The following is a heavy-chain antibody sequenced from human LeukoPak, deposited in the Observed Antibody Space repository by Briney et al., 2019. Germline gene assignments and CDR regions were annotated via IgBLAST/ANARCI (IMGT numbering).Heavy chain of an antibody. CDR2: IYFSGST. Sequence: SETLSLTCSVFGGSISSYYWSWIRQPPGKGLEWIGDIYFSGSTNYNPSLKSRASISVDPSRNEFSLKLNSVTAADTAVYYCARADYSRFYYYYIDVWGKGTTVTVSS. J-gene: IGHJ6*03. V-gene: IGHV4-59*01. CDR1: GGSISSYY. CDR3: ARADYSRFYYYYIDV. D-gene: IGHD4-11*01.